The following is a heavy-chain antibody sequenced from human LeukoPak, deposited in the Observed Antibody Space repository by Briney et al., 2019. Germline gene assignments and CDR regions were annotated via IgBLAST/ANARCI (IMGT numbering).Heavy chain of an antibody. CDR1: GFTVSSNY. V-gene: IGHV3-66*01. CDR3: ARDWVAAGGDYMDV. J-gene: IGHJ6*03. CDR2: IYSGGST. Sequence: GGSLRLSCEAAGFTVSSNYMSWVRQAPGKGLEWVSVIYSGGSTYYADSVKGRFTISRDNSKNTLYLQMNSLRAEDTAVYYCARDWVAAGGDYMDVWGKGTTVTISS. D-gene: IGHD6-13*01.